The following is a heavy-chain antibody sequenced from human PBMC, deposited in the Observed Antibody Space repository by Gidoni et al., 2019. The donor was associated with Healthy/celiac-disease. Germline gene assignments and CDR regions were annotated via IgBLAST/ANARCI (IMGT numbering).Heavy chain of an antibody. D-gene: IGHD6-19*01. CDR1: GFTFSSYS. CDR2: ISSSSSYI. Sequence: EVQLVASGGGLVKPGGSLRLSCAASGFTFSSYSMNWVRQAPGKGLELVSSISSSSSYIYYADSVKGRFTISRDNAKNSLFLQMNSLRAEDTAVYYCARGRIAVAGMVCDYWGQGTLVTVSS. J-gene: IGHJ4*02. V-gene: IGHV3-21*01. CDR3: ARGRIAVAGMVCDY.